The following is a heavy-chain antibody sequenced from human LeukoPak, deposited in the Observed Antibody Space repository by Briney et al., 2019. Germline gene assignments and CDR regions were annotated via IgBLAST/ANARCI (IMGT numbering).Heavy chain of an antibody. V-gene: IGHV3-11*06. CDR2: ISRSSGHT. CDR1: GFTFSDLY. D-gene: IGHD6-13*01. Sequence: PGRSLRLSCAAPGFTFSDLYMSWMRQTPGKGLEWVSYISRSSGHTEYADAVKGRFTVSRDNAKNSLFLQLNSLRADDTAVYYCARVGSIAAAGTPDYWGQGTLVTVSS. J-gene: IGHJ4*02. CDR3: ARVGSIAAAGTPDY.